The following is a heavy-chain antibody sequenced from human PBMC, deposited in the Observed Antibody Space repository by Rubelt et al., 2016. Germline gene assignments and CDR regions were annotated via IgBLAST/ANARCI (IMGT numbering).Heavy chain of an antibody. D-gene: IGHD6-13*01. CDR2: INTNTGNP. J-gene: IGHJ4*02. Sequence: QVQLVQSGAEVKKPGASVKVSCKASGYTFTSYAMNWVRQAPGQGLEWIGWINTNTGNPTYAQGFTGRCVFSLDTSVSTADLQISSLKAEDTAVYYCARDPSSWQGWLLWGQGTLVTVSS. CDR1: GYTFTSYA. CDR3: ARDPSSWQGWLL. V-gene: IGHV7-4-1*02.